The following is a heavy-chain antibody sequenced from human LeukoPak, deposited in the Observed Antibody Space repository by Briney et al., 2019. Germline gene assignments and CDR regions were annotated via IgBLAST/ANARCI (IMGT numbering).Heavy chain of an antibody. CDR3: ARDRPPIAAAGTSPLKNNWFDP. Sequence: SETLSLTCTVSGGSISSYYWSWIRQPPGKGLEWIGSIYYSGSTYYNPSLKSRVTISVDTSKNQFSLKLSSVTAADTAVYYCARDRPPIAAAGTSPLKNNWFDPWGQGTLVTVSS. D-gene: IGHD6-13*01. V-gene: IGHV4-59*05. CDR1: GGSISSYY. J-gene: IGHJ5*02. CDR2: IYYSGST.